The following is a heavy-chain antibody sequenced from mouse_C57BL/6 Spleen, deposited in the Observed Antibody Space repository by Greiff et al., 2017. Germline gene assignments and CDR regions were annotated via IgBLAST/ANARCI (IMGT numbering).Heavy chain of an antibody. CDR3: ARDYGSSWFAY. CDR2: ISSGSSTI. Sequence: EVKLMESGGGLVKPGGSLKLSCAASGFTFSDYGMHWVRQAPEKGLEWVAYISSGSSTIYYADTVKGRVTISRDNAKNTLFLQMTSLRSEDTAMYYCARDYGSSWFAYWGQGTLVTVSA. CDR1: GFTFSDYG. V-gene: IGHV5-17*01. J-gene: IGHJ3*01. D-gene: IGHD1-1*01.